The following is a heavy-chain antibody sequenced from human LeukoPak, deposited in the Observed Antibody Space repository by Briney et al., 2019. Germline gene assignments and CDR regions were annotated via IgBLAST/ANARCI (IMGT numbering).Heavy chain of an antibody. D-gene: IGHD6-13*01. V-gene: IGHV3-48*03. CDR1: GFTFSSYE. CDR2: ISSSGSTI. CDR3: ARENGVAAAGYYYYGMDV. Sequence: GGSLRLSCAASGFTFSSYEMNWVRQAPGKGLEWVSYISSSGSTIYYADSVKGRFTISKDNAKNSLYLQMNSLRAEDTAVYYCARENGVAAAGYYYYGMDVWGQGTTVTVSS. J-gene: IGHJ6*02.